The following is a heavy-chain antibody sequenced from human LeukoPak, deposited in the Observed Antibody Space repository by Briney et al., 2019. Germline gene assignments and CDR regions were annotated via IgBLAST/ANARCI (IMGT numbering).Heavy chain of an antibody. CDR2: ITSSSSTI. D-gene: IGHD3-16*01. CDR3: ARAYAGGIFDS. CDR1: GFTFSSYS. V-gene: IGHV3-48*01. Sequence: GGSLRLSCAASGFTFSSYSMNWVRQAPGKGLEWVSYITSSSSTIYYADSVKGRFTISRDNAKNSLYLQMNSLRAEDTAMYYCARAYAGGIFDSWGQGTLVTVSS. J-gene: IGHJ4*02.